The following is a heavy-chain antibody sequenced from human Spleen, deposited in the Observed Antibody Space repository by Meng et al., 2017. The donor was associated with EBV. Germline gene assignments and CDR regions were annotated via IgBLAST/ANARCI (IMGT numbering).Heavy chain of an antibody. CDR3: AAIRGFTYGYLDL. V-gene: IGHV1-24*01. CDR2: FDSEDGET. D-gene: IGHD5-18*01. Sequence: QGQVVQYGGEGKKPGASVKVSFKISGYSVSDLSMHWVRQAPGKGLEWMGGFDSEDGETVYAEKFQGRVTMTDDTSTETAYMELSSLRSEDTAVYYCAAIRGFTYGYLDLWGQGTLVTVSS. J-gene: IGHJ4*02. CDR1: GYSVSDLS.